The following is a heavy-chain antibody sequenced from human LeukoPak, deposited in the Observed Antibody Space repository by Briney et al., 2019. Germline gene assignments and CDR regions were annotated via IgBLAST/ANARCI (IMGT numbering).Heavy chain of an antibody. J-gene: IGHJ6*02. CDR1: GFTFSSYG. CDR2: IWYDGSNK. CDR3: ARDGDYYYGMDV. Sequence: GGSLRLSCAASGFTFSSYGMHWVRQAPGKGLEWVAVIWYDGSNKYYADSVKGRFTISRDNSKNTLYLHMNSLRAEDTAEYYCARDGDYYYGMDVWGQGTTVTVSS. D-gene: IGHD3-3*01. V-gene: IGHV3-33*01.